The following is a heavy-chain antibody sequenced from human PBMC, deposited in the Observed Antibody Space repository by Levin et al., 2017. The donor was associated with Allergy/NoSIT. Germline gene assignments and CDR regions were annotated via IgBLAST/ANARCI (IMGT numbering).Heavy chain of an antibody. CDR1: GFPFTSHG. V-gene: IGHV1-18*01. CDR2: INIYNDDT. CDR3: ARDFNVQVYDRGTLEMYNSRRFDF. Sequence: EASVKVSCKASGFPFTSHGVSWVRQAPGQGLEWMGWINIYNDDTHYAQEFQGRVTMTTDTSTTTAYMELRSLRSDDTAVYFCARDFNVQVYDRGTLEMYNSRRFDFWGQGSRVTVSS. D-gene: IGHD3-16*01. J-gene: IGHJ4*02.